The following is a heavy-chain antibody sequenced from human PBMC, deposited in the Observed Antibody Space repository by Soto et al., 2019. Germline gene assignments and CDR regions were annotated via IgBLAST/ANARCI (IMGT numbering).Heavy chain of an antibody. J-gene: IGHJ4*02. CDR3: ERDPDYYDSSGTSLDY. CDR2: ISAYNGNT. CDR1: GYTFTSYG. Sequence: ASVKVSCKASGYTFTSYGISWVRQAPGQGLEWMGWISAYNGNTNYAQKLQGRVTMTTDTSTSTAYMELRSLRSDDTAVYYCERDPDYYDSSGTSLDYWGQGTLVTVSS. V-gene: IGHV1-18*01. D-gene: IGHD3-22*01.